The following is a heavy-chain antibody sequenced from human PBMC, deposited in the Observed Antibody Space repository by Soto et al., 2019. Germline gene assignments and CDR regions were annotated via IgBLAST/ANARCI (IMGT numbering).Heavy chain of an antibody. Sequence: GGSLRLSCAASGFTFPRFGMIWVRQAPEKGLEWVSAICASGACTYYADSVKGRFTISRDNSRNTLYLQLNSLRVEDTAVYYCAKLLSKSATGYWAQGTLVTVSS. CDR2: ICASGACT. V-gene: IGHV3-23*01. CDR1: GFTFPRFG. D-gene: IGHD2-15*01. CDR3: AKLLSKSATGY. J-gene: IGHJ4*02.